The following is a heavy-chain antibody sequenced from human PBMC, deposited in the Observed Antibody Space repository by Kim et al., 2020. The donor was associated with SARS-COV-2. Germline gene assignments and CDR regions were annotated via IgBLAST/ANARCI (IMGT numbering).Heavy chain of an antibody. V-gene: IGHV3-23*01. CDR1: GFTFSSYA. CDR3: AKDHHYYGSGSYYNEGSY. CDR2: ISGSGGST. Sequence: GGSLRLSCAASGFTFSSYAMSWVRQAPGKGLEWVSAISGSGGSTYYADSVKGRFTISRDNSKNTLYLQMNSLRAEDTAVYYCAKDHHYYGSGSYYNEGSYWGQGTLVTVSS. D-gene: IGHD3-10*01. J-gene: IGHJ4*02.